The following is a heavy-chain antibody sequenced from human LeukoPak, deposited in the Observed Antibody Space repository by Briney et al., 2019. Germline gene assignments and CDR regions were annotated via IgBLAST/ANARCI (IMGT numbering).Heavy chain of an antibody. CDR1: GFIFNEFY. D-gene: IGHD2-21*01. Sequence: GGSLRLSCSASGFIFNEFYMSWIRQAPGKGLECVSYVTTTGDPVYYTDSVKGRFTISRDNAKNSLFLQMTSLRDEDTAVYYCARLVIDSPSSYYMDVWGNGTTVTVSS. V-gene: IGHV3-11*04. CDR3: ARLVIDSPSSYYMDV. CDR2: VTTTGDPV. J-gene: IGHJ6*03.